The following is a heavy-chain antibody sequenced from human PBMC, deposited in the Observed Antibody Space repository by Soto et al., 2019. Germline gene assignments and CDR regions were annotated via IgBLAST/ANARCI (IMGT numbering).Heavy chain of an antibody. CDR1: GFTFSTYS. J-gene: IGHJ4*02. CDR3: ARPYYSGYDFADPFDF. CDR2: ISSSSSTI. Sequence: EAQLVESGGGLVQPGGSLRLSCAASGFTFSTYSMNWVRQAPGKGLEWVSYISSSSSTIYYADSVKGRFTISRDNAKNSLYLQMDRLRAEDTAIYYCARPYYSGYDFADPFDFWGQGTLVTVSS. D-gene: IGHD5-12*01. V-gene: IGHV3-48*01.